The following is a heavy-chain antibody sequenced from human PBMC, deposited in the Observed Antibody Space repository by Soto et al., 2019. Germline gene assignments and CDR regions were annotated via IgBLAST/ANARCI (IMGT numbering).Heavy chain of an antibody. Sequence: GASVKVSCKASGGTFSGYTISWVRQAPGQGLEWMGRIIPILGIANYAQKFQGRVTITADKSTSTAHMELSSLGSEDTAVYYCARGYYQELTRFGELLGHYYYSGMDVWGQGTTVTVSS. J-gene: IGHJ6*02. V-gene: IGHV1-69*02. CDR2: IIPILGIA. CDR1: GGTFSGYT. D-gene: IGHD3-10*01. CDR3: ARGYYQELTRFGELLGHYYYSGMDV.